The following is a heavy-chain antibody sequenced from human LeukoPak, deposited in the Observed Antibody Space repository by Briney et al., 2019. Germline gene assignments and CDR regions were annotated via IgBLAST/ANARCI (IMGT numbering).Heavy chain of an antibody. V-gene: IGHV3-74*01. D-gene: IGHD2-2*01. CDR1: GFTFSSYA. CDR2: IKSDGSST. Sequence: GSLRLSCAASGFTFSSYAMAWVRQAPGKGLEWVSRIKSDGSSTRYADSVKGRFTISRDNAKNTLYLQMNSLRAEDTAVYYCARESGYQPYYYYGMDVWGQGTTVTVSS. J-gene: IGHJ6*02. CDR3: ARESGYQPYYYYGMDV.